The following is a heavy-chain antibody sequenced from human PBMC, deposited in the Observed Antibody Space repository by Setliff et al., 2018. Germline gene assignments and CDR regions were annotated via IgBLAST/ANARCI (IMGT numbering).Heavy chain of an antibody. Sequence: SETLSLTCNVSGVSISSYYWSWIRQPPGKGLESIGYIQKSGSTNYNPSLMSRVSISVDTSKNQFSLKLRSVTAADTAVYYCARGSTMIQGVRLYYHGLDVWGQGTTVTVSS. CDR3: ARGSTMIQGVRLYYHGLDV. CDR1: GVSISSYY. V-gene: IGHV4-59*01. CDR2: IQKSGST. D-gene: IGHD3-10*01. J-gene: IGHJ6*02.